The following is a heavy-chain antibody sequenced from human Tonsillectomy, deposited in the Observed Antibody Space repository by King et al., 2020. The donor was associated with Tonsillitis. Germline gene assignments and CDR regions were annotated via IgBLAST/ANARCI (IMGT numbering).Heavy chain of an antibody. V-gene: IGHV4-34*01. J-gene: IGHJ3*02. Sequence: VQLQQWGAGLLKPSETLSLTCAVYGESLSGYYWSWIRQPPGKGLEWLGEINHSGSTNYNPSLKSRVTISVDTSKNHFSLRLSSVTAADTAVYYCARGNPVLDAFDIWGQGTMVTVSS. CDR3: ARGNPVLDAFDI. CDR2: INHSGST. CDR1: GESLSGYY.